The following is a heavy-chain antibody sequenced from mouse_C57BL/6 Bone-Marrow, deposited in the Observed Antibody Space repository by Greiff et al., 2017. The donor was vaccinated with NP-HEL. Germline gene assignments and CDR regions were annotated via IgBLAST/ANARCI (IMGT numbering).Heavy chain of an antibody. Sequence: VQLQQSGAELVRPGASVKLSCTASGFNIKDDYMHWVKQRPEQGLEWIGWIDPENGDTNYASKFQGKATLTAEPSSNTAYLQLSRLTSGDTAVVFCNSDSYCYFWFSYWGQGTRVTVSA. CDR2: IDPENGDT. CDR3: NSDSYCYFWFSY. J-gene: IGHJ3*01. CDR1: GFNIKDDY. V-gene: IGHV14-4*01. D-gene: IGHD2-12*01.